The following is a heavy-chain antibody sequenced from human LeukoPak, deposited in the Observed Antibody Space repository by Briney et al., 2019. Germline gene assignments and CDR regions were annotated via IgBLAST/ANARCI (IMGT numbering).Heavy chain of an antibody. Sequence: GGSLRLSCAASGFTFSSNEMNWVRQAPGKGLEWVSYTSSSGSTIYYADSVKGRFTISRDNAKNSLYLQMNSLRAEDTAVYYCARDGYRENDYWGQGTLVTVSS. CDR3: ARDGYRENDY. CDR1: GFTFSSNE. D-gene: IGHD5-12*01. CDR2: TSSSGSTI. V-gene: IGHV3-48*03. J-gene: IGHJ4*02.